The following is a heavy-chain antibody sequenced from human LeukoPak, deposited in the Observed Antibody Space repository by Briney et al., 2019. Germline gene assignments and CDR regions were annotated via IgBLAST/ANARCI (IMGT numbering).Heavy chain of an antibody. CDR2: ISGSGDTT. CDR1: GFTFSSYA. D-gene: IGHD1-26*01. CDR3: AKSRGESRGASNY. V-gene: IGHV3-23*01. Sequence: GGSLRLSCAASGFTFSSYAMNWVRQAPGKGLEWVSFISGSGDTTYYADSVKGRFTISRDNSRNTLNLQMSSRRVEDTAVYYCAKSRGESRGASNYWGQGTLVTVSS. J-gene: IGHJ4*02.